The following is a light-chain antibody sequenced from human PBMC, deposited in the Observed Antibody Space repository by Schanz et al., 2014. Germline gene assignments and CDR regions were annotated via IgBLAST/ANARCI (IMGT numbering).Light chain of an antibody. CDR2: EVS. CDR1: SSDVGGYNY. V-gene: IGLV2-14*01. CDR3: APWDDSLNGPV. Sequence: QSALTQPASVSGSPGQSITISCTGTSSDVGGYNYVSWYQQHPGKAPKLMIYEVSNRPSGVPDRFSGSKSGNTASLATSGLQSEDEADYYCAPWDDSLNGPVFGGRTKVTVL. J-gene: IGLJ3*02.